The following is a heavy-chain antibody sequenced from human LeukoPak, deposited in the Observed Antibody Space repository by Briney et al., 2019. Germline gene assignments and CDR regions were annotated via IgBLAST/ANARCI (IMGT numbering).Heavy chain of an antibody. D-gene: IGHD2-15*01. CDR3: ARKYCSGGSCYWGMNWFDP. V-gene: IGHV3-7*01. J-gene: IGHJ5*02. CDR2: IKQDGSEK. Sequence: PGGSLRLSCAASGFTFSSYLMSWVRQAPGKGLEWVANIKQDGSEKYYVDSVKGRFTISRDNAKNSLYLQMNSLRAEDTAVYYCARKYCSGGSCYWGMNWFDPWGQGTLVTVSS. CDR1: GFTFSSYL.